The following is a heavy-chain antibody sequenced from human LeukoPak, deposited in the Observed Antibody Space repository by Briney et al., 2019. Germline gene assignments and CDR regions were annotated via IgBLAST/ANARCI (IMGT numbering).Heavy chain of an antibody. CDR2: IQQDGSEK. CDR1: GFTFSSYW. J-gene: IGHJ4*02. V-gene: IGHV3-7*01. CDR3: ARYYYGSGSYYAKYYFDY. D-gene: IGHD3-10*01. Sequence: PGGSLRLSCAASGFTFSSYWMSWVRQAPGKGLEWVASIQQDGSEKYYVDSVKGRFTISRDNAKNSLYLHMNSLRAEDTAIYYCARYYYGSGSYYAKYYFDYWGQGTLVTVSS.